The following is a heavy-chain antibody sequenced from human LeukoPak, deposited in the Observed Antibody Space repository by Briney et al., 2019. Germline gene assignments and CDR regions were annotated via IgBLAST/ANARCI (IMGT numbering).Heavy chain of an antibody. J-gene: IGHJ4*02. V-gene: IGHV3-64D*06. CDR2: ISSNGGST. Sequence: PGGSLRLSCSASGFTFSSYAMHWVRQAPGKGLEYVSAISSNGGSTYYADSVKGRFTISRDNSKNTLYLQMSSLRAEDTAVYYCVKDLSGSTVTTKYFDYWGQGTLASVSS. D-gene: IGHD4-17*01. CDR1: GFTFSSYA. CDR3: VKDLSGSTVTTKYFDY.